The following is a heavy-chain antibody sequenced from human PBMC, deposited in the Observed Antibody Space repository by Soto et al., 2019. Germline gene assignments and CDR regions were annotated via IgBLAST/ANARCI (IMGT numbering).Heavy chain of an antibody. V-gene: IGHV1-2*02. D-gene: IGHD4-4*01. Sequence: ASVKVSCKASGYTSTGYYMHWVRQAPGQGLEWMGWINPNSGGTNYAQKFQGRVTMTRDTSISTAYMELSRLRSDDTALYYCARTKSYSNLFDYWGQGTLVTVSS. CDR2: INPNSGGT. CDR3: ARTKSYSNLFDY. CDR1: GYTSTGYY. J-gene: IGHJ4*02.